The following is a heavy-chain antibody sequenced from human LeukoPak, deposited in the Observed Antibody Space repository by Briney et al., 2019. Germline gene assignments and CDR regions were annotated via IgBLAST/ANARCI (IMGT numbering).Heavy chain of an antibody. V-gene: IGHV4-34*01. D-gene: IGHD2-8*01. CDR2: INHSGST. Sequence: SETLSLTCAVYGVSFSGYYWSWIRQPPGKGLEWVGEINHSGSTNYNPSLKSRVTISVDTSKNQFSLKLSSVTAADTAVYYCARVRDIVLMVYANFDYWGQGTLVTVSS. CDR1: GVSFSGYY. CDR3: ARVRDIVLMVYANFDY. J-gene: IGHJ4*02.